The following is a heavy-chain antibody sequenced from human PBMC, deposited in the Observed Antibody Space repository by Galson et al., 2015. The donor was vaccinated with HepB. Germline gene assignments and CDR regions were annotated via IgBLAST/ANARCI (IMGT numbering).Heavy chain of an antibody. CDR1: GGSISSTIHY. J-gene: IGHJ5*02. Sequence: ETLSLTCNVSGGSISSTIHYWVWIRQPPGKGLESIGTIYNTGDTYYNPSLTSRVTISADMSKNQSSLKLNSVTAADTAVYYCARGGGRGVLEWLFVLDPWGQGTLVTVSS. CDR3: ARGGGRGVLEWLFVLDP. CDR2: IYNTGDT. D-gene: IGHD3-3*01. V-gene: IGHV4-39*07.